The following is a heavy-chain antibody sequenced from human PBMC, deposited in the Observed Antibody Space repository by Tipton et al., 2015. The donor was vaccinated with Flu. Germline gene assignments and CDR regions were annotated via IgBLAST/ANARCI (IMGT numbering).Heavy chain of an antibody. CDR2: IYHSGST. D-gene: IGHD1-7*01. J-gene: IGHJ4*02. Sequence: TLSLTCTVSGGSITRTNYYWSWIRQPAGEGLEWIGSIYHSGSTYYNPSLKSRVTISVDTSKNQFSLKLSSVTAADTAVYYCASFISEYNWNYGEGLDYWGQGTLVTVSS. CDR3: ASFISEYNWNYGEGLDY. V-gene: IGHV4-39*07. CDR1: GGSITRTNYY.